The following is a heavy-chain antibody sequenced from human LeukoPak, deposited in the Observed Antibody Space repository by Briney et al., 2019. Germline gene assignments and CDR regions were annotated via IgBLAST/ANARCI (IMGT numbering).Heavy chain of an antibody. D-gene: IGHD3-22*01. CDR2: IWYDGSNK. J-gene: IGHJ6*03. CDR1: GFTFSSYG. Sequence: GGSLRLSCAASGFTFSSYGMHWVRQAPGKGLEWVAVIWYDGSNKYYADSVKGRFTISRDNSKNTLYLQMNSLRAEDTAVCYCAREFVRHYYDYSGYYYVPPRVYYYYYMDVWGKGTTVTVSS. CDR3: AREFVRHYYDYSGYYYVPPRVYYYYYMDV. V-gene: IGHV3-33*01.